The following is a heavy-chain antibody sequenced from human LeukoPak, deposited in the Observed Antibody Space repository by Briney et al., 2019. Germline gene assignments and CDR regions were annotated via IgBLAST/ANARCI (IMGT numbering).Heavy chain of an antibody. CDR1: GFTFSNYA. D-gene: IGHD2-2*01. V-gene: IGHV3-23*01. CDR3: AKDMFQCSSSRCAFDI. Sequence: SGGSLRLSCAASGFTFSNYAMSWVRQAPGKGLEWVSGIGGSGGSTYYADSVKGRFTISRDNSKNTLYLQMNSLRAEDTAVYYCAKDMFQCSSSRCAFDIWGQGTMVTVSS. CDR2: IGGSGGST. J-gene: IGHJ3*02.